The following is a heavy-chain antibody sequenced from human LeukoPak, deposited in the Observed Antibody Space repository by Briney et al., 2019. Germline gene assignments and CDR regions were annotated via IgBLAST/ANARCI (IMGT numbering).Heavy chain of an antibody. D-gene: IGHD1-26*01. CDR2: INHSGST. J-gene: IGHJ4*02. CDR3: ARVSELLDLFDY. CDR1: GGSFSGYY. Sequence: SETLSLTCAVYGGSFSGYYCSWICQPPGKGQEWIGEINHSGSTNYNPSLKSRVTISVATSKNQFSLKLSSVTAADTAVYYCARVSELLDLFDYWGQGTLVTVSS. V-gene: IGHV4-34*01.